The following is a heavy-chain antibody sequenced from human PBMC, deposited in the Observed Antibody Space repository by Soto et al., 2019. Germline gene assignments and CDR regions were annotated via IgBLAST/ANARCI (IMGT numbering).Heavy chain of an antibody. V-gene: IGHV4-4*07. Sequence: SETLSLTCTVSGGSISSYYWSWIRQPAGKGLEWIGRIYTSGSTNYNPSLKSRVTMSVDTSKNQFSLKLSSVTAADTAVYYCARDEVVGLAARQGWFDPWGQGTLVTVSS. D-gene: IGHD6-6*01. CDR3: ARDEVVGLAARQGWFDP. CDR1: GGSISSYY. CDR2: IYTSGST. J-gene: IGHJ5*02.